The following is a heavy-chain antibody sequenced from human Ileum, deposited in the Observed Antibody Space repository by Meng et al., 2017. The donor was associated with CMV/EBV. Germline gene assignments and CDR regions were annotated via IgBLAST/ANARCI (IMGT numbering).Heavy chain of an antibody. CDR2: IYAGGRST. J-gene: IGHJ4*02. D-gene: IGHD3-16*01. CDR3: AKGIWGLLSPIDS. CDR1: GFTFSSYT. Sequence: GESLKTVCSGSGFTFSSYTRNWVRQAPGKGLEWVSVIYAGGRSTYYTDSVKGRFTISRDDSKDTLYLEMNSLRAEDTAVYYCAKGIWGLLSPIDSWGQGTLVTVSS. V-gene: IGHV3-23*03.